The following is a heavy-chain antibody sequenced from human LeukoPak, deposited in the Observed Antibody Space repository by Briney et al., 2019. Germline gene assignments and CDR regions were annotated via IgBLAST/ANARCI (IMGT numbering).Heavy chain of an antibody. J-gene: IGHJ5*02. V-gene: IGHV1-2*02. CDR2: INPNSGGT. D-gene: IGHD3-10*01. CDR3: AREGLDYYGSGSHNWFDP. CDR1: GYTFTSYG. Sequence: ASVKVSCKASGYTFTSYGISWVRQAPGQGLEWMGWINPNSGGTNYAQKFQGRVTMTRDASISTAYMELSRLRSDDTAVYYCAREGLDYYGSGSHNWFDPWGQGTLVTVSS.